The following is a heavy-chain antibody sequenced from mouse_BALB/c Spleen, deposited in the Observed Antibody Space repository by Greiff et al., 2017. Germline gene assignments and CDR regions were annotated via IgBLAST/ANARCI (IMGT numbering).Heavy chain of an antibody. V-gene: IGHV5-6-5*01. D-gene: IGHD2-14*01. J-gene: IGHJ3*01. CDR2: ISSGGST. Sequence: EVKLVESGGGLVKPGGSLKLSCAASGFTFSSYAMSWVRQTPEKRLEWVASISSGGSTYYSDSVKGRFTISRDNARNILYLQMSSLRSEDTAMYYCARGDYRYDWFAYWGQGTLVTVSA. CDR1: GFTFSSYA. CDR3: ARGDYRYDWFAY.